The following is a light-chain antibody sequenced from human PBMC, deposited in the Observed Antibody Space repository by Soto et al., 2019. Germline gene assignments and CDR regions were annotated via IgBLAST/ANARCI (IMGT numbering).Light chain of an antibody. CDR1: SSDVGKYDR. V-gene: IGLV2-18*02. Sequence: QSVLTQPPSVSGSPGQSVTISCTGTSSDVGKYDRVSWYQQPPGKAPKLIIYEVTNRPSGVPSRFSGSKSGNTASLTISGLQPEDEADYYCTSYTDTFYVFGTGTKVTVL. CDR2: EVT. J-gene: IGLJ1*01. CDR3: TSYTDTFYV.